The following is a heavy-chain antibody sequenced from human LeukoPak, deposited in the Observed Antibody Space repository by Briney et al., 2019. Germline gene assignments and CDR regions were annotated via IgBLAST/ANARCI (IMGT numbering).Heavy chain of an antibody. CDR3: ATGAYTYYTEY. V-gene: IGHV1-2*02. D-gene: IGHD1-26*01. Sequence: GASVKVSCKASGYIFTDYHMHWVRQTPGQGLEWVGGINPNSGDTNYPQKFQGRVTMTRDTSISTAYMELSRLRSDDTAVYYCATGAYTYYTEYWGQGAMVAVSS. J-gene: IGHJ4*02. CDR2: INPNSGDT. CDR1: GYIFTDYH.